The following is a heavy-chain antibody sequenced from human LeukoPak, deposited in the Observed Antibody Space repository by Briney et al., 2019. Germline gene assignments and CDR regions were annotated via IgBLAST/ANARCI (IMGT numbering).Heavy chain of an antibody. CDR1: GGSVSIGSYY. D-gene: IGHD4-17*01. CDR2: IYYSGST. J-gene: IGHJ4*02. V-gene: IGHV4-61*01. CDR3: ARVIATVTSFYFDY. Sequence: SETLSLTCTVSGGSVSIGSYYWSWIRQPPGKGLEWIGYIYYSGSTNYNPSLKSRVTISVDTSKNQFSLKLSSVTAADTAVYYCARVIATVTSFYFDYWGQGTLVTVSS.